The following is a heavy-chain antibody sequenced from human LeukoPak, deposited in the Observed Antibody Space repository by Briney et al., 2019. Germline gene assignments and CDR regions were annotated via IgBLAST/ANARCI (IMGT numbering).Heavy chain of an antibody. CDR2: IYSGGNT. V-gene: IGHV3-23*05. CDR3: ARRAGEYSHPYDY. J-gene: IGHJ4*02. Sequence: GGSLRLSCAASGFTFSSYGMSWVRQAPGKGLEWVSFIYSGGNTHYSDSVKGRFTISRDNSKNTLYLQMNSLRAEDTAVYYCARRAGEYSHPYDYWGQGTLVTVSS. CDR1: GFTFSSYG. D-gene: IGHD4-17*01.